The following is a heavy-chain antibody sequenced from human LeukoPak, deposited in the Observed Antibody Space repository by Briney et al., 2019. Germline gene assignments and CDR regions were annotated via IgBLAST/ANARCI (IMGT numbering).Heavy chain of an antibody. CDR2: ISGSGGST. V-gene: IGHV3-23*01. CDR3: AKLSYSSGWYSLLPARPYYFDY. D-gene: IGHD6-19*01. Sequence: PGGSLRLSCAASGFTFSSYAMSWVRQAPGKGLEWVSPISGSGGSTYYADSVKGRFTISRDNSKNTLYLQMNSLRAEDTAVYYCAKLSYSSGWYSLLPARPYYFDYWGQGTLVTVSS. CDR1: GFTFSSYA. J-gene: IGHJ4*02.